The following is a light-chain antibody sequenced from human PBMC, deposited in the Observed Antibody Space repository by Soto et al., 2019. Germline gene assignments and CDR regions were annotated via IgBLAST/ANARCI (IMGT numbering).Light chain of an antibody. V-gene: IGKV1-5*03. Sequence: DIQMTQSPSTLSASVGDRVTITCRASQSIGNWLAWYQQKPGKAPKLLIYKASSLEGGVPSRFSGSGSGTEFTLTISSLQPDDFATYYCQQYNGTLGQGTRLEIK. CDR3: QQYNGT. CDR2: KAS. CDR1: QSIGNW. J-gene: IGKJ5*01.